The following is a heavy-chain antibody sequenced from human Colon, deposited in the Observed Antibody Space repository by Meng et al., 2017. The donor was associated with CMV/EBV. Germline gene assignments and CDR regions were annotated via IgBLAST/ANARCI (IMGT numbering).Heavy chain of an antibody. D-gene: IGHD6-19*01. CDR3: VRSSGWSLFDY. V-gene: IGHV1-2*02. Sequence: QVKAMQSGAGVKEPGASVKVSCKTSGYTFSDYYMHWVRQAPGQGLEWMGWIRSDGSATNYAQKFRGRVTMTRDASVSTAYMELSGLTSDDTAVYSCVRSSGWSLFDYWGPGALVTVSS. CDR2: IRSDGSAT. CDR1: GYTFSDYY. J-gene: IGHJ4*02.